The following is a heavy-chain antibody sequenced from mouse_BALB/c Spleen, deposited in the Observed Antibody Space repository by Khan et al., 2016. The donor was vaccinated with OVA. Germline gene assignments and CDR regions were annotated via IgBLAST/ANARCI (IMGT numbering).Heavy chain of an antibody. J-gene: IGHJ3*01. V-gene: IGHV3-2*02. Sequence: EVQLKQSGPDLVKPSQSLYLTCTVTGYSITSNYAWNWIRQFPGNKLECMGYIRSSGSNAYNPSLKSRISITRDTSTNQFFLQLNSVTTEDTATYYVARWFNYWGQGTLVTVSA. CDR1: GYSITSNYA. CDR3: ARWFNY. CDR2: IRSSGSN.